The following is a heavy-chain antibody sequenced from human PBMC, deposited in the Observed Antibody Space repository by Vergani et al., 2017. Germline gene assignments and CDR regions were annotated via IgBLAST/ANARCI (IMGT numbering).Heavy chain of an antibody. CDR1: GGSFSGYY. J-gene: IGHJ6*02. CDR3: ARVYSTYYYGSGSYYPYYYYYGMDV. Sequence: QVQLQQWGAGLLKPSETLSLTCAVYGGSFSGYYWSWIRQPPGKGLEWIGEINHSGSTNYNPSLKSRVTISVDTSKNQFSLKLSSVTAADTAVYYCARVYSTYYYGSGSYYPYYYYYGMDVWGQGP. V-gene: IGHV4-34*01. CDR2: INHSGST. D-gene: IGHD3-10*01.